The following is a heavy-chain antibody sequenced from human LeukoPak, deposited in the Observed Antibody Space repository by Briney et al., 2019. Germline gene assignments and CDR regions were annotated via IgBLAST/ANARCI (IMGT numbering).Heavy chain of an antibody. J-gene: IGHJ4*02. V-gene: IGHV3-23*01. Sequence: GGSLRLSCAASGFTFSSYAMSWVRQAPGKGLEWVSAISGSGGSTYYAGSVKGRFTISRDNSKNTLFPQMNSLRAEDTAVYYCAKGTYSSSPRDYWGQGTLVTVSS. CDR2: ISGSGGST. CDR3: AKGTYSSSPRDY. CDR1: GFTFSSYA. D-gene: IGHD6-6*01.